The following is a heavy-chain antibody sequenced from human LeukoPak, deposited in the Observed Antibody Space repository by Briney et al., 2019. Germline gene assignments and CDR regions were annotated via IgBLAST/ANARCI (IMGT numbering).Heavy chain of an antibody. CDR2: ISSSGRK. CDR1: GFTFSVFW. J-gene: IGHJ4*02. V-gene: IGHV3-66*04. D-gene: IGHD4-17*01. CDR3: ARRGYGDYAPFDY. Sequence: GGSLRLSCAASGFTFSVFWMHWVRQAPGKGLEWVSIISSSGRKQYADSVKGRFTISRDNTKNTLHLQMDSLRAEDTAVYYCARRGYGDYAPFDYWGQGTLVTVST.